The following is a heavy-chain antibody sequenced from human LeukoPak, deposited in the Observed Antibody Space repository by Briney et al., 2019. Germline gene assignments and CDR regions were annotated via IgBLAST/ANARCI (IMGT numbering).Heavy chain of an antibody. Sequence: GSPRLSCTASGFTFGHYAMTWVRQAPGKGLEWVSSTGGAGDDTYYADSVKGRFTISRDNSKSTLFLQMNSLRDEDTAVYYCAKDAIPRNSMWDYFDYLGQGTLVTVSS. D-gene: IGHD1-7*01. CDR1: GFTFGHYA. CDR2: TGGAGDDT. CDR3: AKDAIPRNSMWDYFDY. V-gene: IGHV3-23*01. J-gene: IGHJ4*02.